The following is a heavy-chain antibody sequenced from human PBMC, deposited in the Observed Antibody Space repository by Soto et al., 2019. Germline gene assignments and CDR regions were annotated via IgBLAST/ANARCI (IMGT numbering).Heavy chain of an antibody. Sequence: GGSVKVSCKASGGTFSSYAISWVRQAPGQGLEWMGGIIPIFGTANYAQKFQGRVTITADESTSTAYMELSSLRSEDTAVYYWERGRTGTTFSWFEPWGQGTLVTVAS. J-gene: IGHJ5*02. D-gene: IGHD1-7*01. CDR2: IIPIFGTA. CDR1: GGTFSSYA. CDR3: ERGRTGTTFSWFEP. V-gene: IGHV1-69*13.